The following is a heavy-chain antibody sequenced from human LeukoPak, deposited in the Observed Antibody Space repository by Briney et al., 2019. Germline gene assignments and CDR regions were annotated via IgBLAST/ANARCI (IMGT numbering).Heavy chain of an antibody. CDR3: ARRVYDA. Sequence: PSETLSFNCSGSGGTIDSYYWSWIRQPPGKGLEWIGYIYYSGTTSYNPSLKSRVTMSVDTSKNQFSLKLNSVTAADRAVDYCARRVYDAWGLGTLVTVSS. V-gene: IGHV4-59*08. CDR1: GGTIDSYY. D-gene: IGHD2-8*01. CDR2: IYYSGTT. J-gene: IGHJ5*02.